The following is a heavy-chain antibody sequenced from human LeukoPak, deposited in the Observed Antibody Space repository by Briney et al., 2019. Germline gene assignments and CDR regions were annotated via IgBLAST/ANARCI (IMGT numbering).Heavy chain of an antibody. D-gene: IGHD1-26*01. CDR3: ARGGNYWPQWWFDP. V-gene: IGHV4-59*01. CDR2: IYYTGST. J-gene: IGHJ5*02. Sequence: SETLSLTCAVYGGSFSGYYWSWIRQPPGKGLEWIGYIYYTGSTSYNPSLKSRVTMSLDASKNQFSLELNSVTPADTAVYYCARGGNYWPQWWFDPWGRGTLVTVSS. CDR1: GGSFSGYY.